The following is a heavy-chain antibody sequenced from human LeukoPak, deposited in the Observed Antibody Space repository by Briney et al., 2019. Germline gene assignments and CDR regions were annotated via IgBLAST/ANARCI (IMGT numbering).Heavy chain of an antibody. D-gene: IGHD6-13*01. V-gene: IGHV4-34*01. CDR1: GGSFSGYY. Sequence: SETLSLTCAVYGGSFSGYYWSWIRQPPGKGLEWIGEINHSGSTNYNPSLKSRVTISVDTSKNQFSLKLSSVTAADTAVYYRARGIEQQLVGDVPYFDYWGQGTLVTVSS. CDR2: INHSGST. J-gene: IGHJ4*02. CDR3: ARGIEQQLVGDVPYFDY.